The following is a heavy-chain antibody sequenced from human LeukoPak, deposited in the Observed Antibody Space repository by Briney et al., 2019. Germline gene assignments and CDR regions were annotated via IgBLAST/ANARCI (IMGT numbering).Heavy chain of an antibody. Sequence: GSLRLSCADSGITFSSFAMSWVRQAPGKGLEWVSAISGSGGSTYYADSVKGRFTISRDNSKNTLYLQMNSLRAEDTAVYYCAKMGGYSFGYGLDYWGQGTLVTVSS. D-gene: IGHD5-18*01. CDR1: GITFSSFA. CDR3: AKMGGYSFGYGLDY. V-gene: IGHV3-23*01. CDR2: ISGSGGST. J-gene: IGHJ4*02.